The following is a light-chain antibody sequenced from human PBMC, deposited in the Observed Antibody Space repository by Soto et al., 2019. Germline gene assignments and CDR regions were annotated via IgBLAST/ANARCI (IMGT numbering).Light chain of an antibody. CDR3: SSFAGGGNPVL. CDR1: SSDVGGYNY. Sequence: QSALTQPPSASGSLGQSVTISCTGTSSDVGGYNYVSWHQQHPGKAPKVMIYEVTERPSGVPDRFSGSKSGNTASLTVSGLQAEHEADYYCSSFAGGGNPVLLGGGTKLTVL. J-gene: IGLJ2*01. CDR2: EVT. V-gene: IGLV2-8*01.